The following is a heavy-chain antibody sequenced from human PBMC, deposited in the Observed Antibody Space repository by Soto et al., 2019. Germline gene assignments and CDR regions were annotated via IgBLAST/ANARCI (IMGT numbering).Heavy chain of an antibody. Sequence: QVQLVESGGGVVQPGRSLRLSCAASGFTFSSYAMHWVRQAPGKGLEWVAVISYDGSNKYYADSVKGRFTISRDNSKNPLYLQMNSLRAEDTAVYYCARGRIAVAGYWGQGTLVTVSS. CDR1: GFTFSSYA. D-gene: IGHD6-19*01. V-gene: IGHV3-30-3*01. J-gene: IGHJ4*02. CDR3: ARGRIAVAGY. CDR2: ISYDGSNK.